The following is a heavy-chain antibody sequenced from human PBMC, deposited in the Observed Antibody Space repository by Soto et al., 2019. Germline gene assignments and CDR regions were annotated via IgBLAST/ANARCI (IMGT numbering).Heavy chain of an antibody. CDR3: ARGKTVVSPFDY. D-gene: IGHD2-15*01. J-gene: IGHJ4*02. V-gene: IGHV3-11*06. CDR1: GFTFSDYY. CDR2: ISSSSGST. Sequence: GGSLRLSCAASGFTFSDYYMSWIRQAPGKGLEYISYISSSSGSTNYADSVKGRFTISRDNAKNSLYLQMNSLRAEDTAVYYCARGKTVVSPFDYWGQGTLVTVSS.